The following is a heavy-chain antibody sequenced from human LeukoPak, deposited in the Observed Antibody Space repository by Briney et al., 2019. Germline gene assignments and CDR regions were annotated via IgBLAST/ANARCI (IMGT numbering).Heavy chain of an antibody. V-gene: IGHV3-30*02. CDR1: GFTFSSYG. CDR3: AKPSFYDSSGGAFDI. CDR2: IWYDGSNK. J-gene: IGHJ3*02. D-gene: IGHD3-22*01. Sequence: GGSLRLSCAASGFTFSSYGMHWVRQAPGKGLEWVAVIWYDGSNKYYADSVKGRFTISRDNSKNTLYLQMNSLRAEDTAVYYCAKPSFYDSSGGAFDIWGQGTMVTVSS.